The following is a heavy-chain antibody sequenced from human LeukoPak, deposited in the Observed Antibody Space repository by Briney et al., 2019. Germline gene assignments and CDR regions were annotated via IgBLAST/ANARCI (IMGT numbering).Heavy chain of an antibody. J-gene: IGHJ4*02. CDR1: GYTFSSSW. CDR3: ARYNSSGIDF. CDR2: IYPGDSDT. V-gene: IGHV5-51*01. D-gene: IGHD6-13*01. Sequence: GESLKISCQGSGYTFSSSWIGWVRQMPGKGLEWVGIIYPGDSDTRYSPSFQGQVTISADKSISTAYLQWSSLKASDTAMFYCARYNSSGIDFWGQGTLVTVSS.